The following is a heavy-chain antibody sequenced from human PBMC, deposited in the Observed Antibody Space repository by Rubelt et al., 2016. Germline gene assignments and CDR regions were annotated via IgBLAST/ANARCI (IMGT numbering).Heavy chain of an antibody. Sequence: AQLVESGGGVVQPGRSLRLSCAASGFSFNSYGMHWVRQAPGKGLEWVSYISSSSSTIYYADSVKGRFTISRDNAKNSLYLQMNSLRAEDTAVYYCARGIALASDSWGQGTLVTVSS. CDR2: ISSSSSTI. D-gene: IGHD6-19*01. V-gene: IGHV3-48*01. CDR3: ARGIALASDS. CDR1: GFSFNSYG. J-gene: IGHJ5*01.